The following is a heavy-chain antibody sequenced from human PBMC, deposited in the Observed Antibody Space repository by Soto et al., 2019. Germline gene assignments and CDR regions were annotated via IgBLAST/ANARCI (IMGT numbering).Heavy chain of an antibody. D-gene: IGHD6-19*01. CDR1: GFTFSSYS. V-gene: IGHV3-48*01. J-gene: IGHJ5*02. CDR2: ISSSSSTI. CDR3: ARDRSIAVAGIRFDP. Sequence: EVQLVESGGGLVQPGGSLRLSCAASGFTFSSYSMNWVRQAPGKGLEWVSYISSSSSTIYYADSVKGRFTNSRDNAKNSLYLQMNSLRAEDTAVYYCARDRSIAVAGIRFDPWGQGTLVTVSS.